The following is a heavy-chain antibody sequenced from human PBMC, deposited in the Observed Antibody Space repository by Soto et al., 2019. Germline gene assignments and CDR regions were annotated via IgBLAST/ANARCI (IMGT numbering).Heavy chain of an antibody. Sequence: PSETLSLTCTVSGGSISSSSYYWGWIRQPPGKGLEWIGSIYYSGSTYYNPSLKSRVTISVDTSKNQFSLKLSSVTAADTAVYYCARLRRDGYNLDYWGQGTLVTVSS. D-gene: IGHD5-12*01. CDR3: ARLRRDGYNLDY. J-gene: IGHJ4*02. CDR1: GGSISSSSYY. CDR2: IYYSGST. V-gene: IGHV4-39*01.